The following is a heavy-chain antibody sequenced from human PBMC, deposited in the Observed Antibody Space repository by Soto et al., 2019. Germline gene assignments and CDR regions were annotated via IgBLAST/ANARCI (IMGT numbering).Heavy chain of an antibody. D-gene: IGHD2-15*01. V-gene: IGHV3-30*18. J-gene: IGHJ4*02. CDR1: GFTFSSYG. Sequence: ESGGGVVQPGRSLRLSCAASGFTFSSYGMHWVRQAPGKGLEWVAVISYDGSNKYYADSVKGRFTISRDNSKNTLYLQMNSLRAEDTAVYYCAKDQLGRYCSGGSCSIYDYWGQGTLVTVSS. CDR3: AKDQLGRYCSGGSCSIYDY. CDR2: ISYDGSNK.